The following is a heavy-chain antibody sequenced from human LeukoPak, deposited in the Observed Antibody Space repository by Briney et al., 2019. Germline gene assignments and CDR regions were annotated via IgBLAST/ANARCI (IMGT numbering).Heavy chain of an antibody. J-gene: IGHJ4*02. V-gene: IGHV3-30-3*01. CDR3: ASPSAPSFWSGYYMGNLASDH. D-gene: IGHD3-3*01. CDR2: ISPDGSNK. Sequence: PGRSLRLSCAASGFTFSSSALHWVRQAPGKGLEWVAVISPDGSNKFYADSVKGRFTISRDNSKNTLYLQMTSVRREDTAVYYCASPSAPSFWSGYYMGNLASDHWGQGTLVTVPS. CDR1: GFTFSSSA.